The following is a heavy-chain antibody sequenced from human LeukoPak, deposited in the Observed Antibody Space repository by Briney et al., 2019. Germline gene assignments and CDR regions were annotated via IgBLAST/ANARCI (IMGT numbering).Heavy chain of an antibody. D-gene: IGHD5-24*01. Sequence: GSSVKVSCKASGGTFSSYSMNWVRQAPGKGLEWVSSISSSSSYIYYADSVKGRFTISRDNAKNSLYLQMNSLRAEDTAVYYCARDPPGEMATIFDYWGQGTLVTVSS. V-gene: IGHV3-21*01. CDR2: ISSSSSYI. CDR3: ARDPPGEMATIFDY. CDR1: GGTFSSYS. J-gene: IGHJ4*02.